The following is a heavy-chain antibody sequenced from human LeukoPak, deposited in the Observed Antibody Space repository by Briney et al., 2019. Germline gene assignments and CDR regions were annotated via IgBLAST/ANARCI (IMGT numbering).Heavy chain of an antibody. CDR1: GFAFSSFA. CDR2: ISSSGHLA. J-gene: IGHJ4*02. V-gene: IGHV3-23*01. D-gene: IGHD2-21*02. Sequence: GESLRLSCAASGFAFSSFAISWVRQAPGRGLEWVSGISSSGHLAFYADSVQGRFSVSRDNSRNTLYLQMDSLRAEDTALYYCAKEVVMTKAPFGYSFDSWGQGTLVTVSS. CDR3: AKEVVMTKAPFGYSFDS.